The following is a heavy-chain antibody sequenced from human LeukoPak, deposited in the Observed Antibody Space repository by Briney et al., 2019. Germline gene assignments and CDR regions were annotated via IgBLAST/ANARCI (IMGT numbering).Heavy chain of an antibody. Sequence: PGGSLRLSCAASGFTFSSYWMSWVRQAPGKGLEWVSSINSGSTYTYYTESVKGRFTVSRDNAKNSLFLQMNSLRAEDTAIYYCARSLTTLTHEGYWGQGTLVTVSS. J-gene: IGHJ4*02. CDR2: INSGSTYT. CDR3: ARSLTTLTHEGY. CDR1: GFTFSSYW. D-gene: IGHD1-1*01. V-gene: IGHV3-21*01.